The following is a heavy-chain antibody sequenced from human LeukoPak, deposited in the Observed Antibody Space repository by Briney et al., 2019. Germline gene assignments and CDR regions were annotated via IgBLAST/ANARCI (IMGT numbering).Heavy chain of an antibody. CDR1: GFTFSNYA. D-gene: IGHD3-22*01. J-gene: IGHJ3*01. V-gene: IGHV3-23*01. CDR3: AKGGRWDYYDSSH. CDR2: ISGRAGSP. Sequence: GGSLRLSCAASGFTFSNYAMSWVRQAPGKGLEWVSAISGRAGSPYYADSVKGRFTISRDNSKNTLYLQMNSLRAEDTAVYYCAKGGRWDYYDSSHWGQGTMVTASP.